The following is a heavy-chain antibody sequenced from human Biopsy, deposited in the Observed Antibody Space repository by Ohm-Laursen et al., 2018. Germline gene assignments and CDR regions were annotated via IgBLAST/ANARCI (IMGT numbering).Heavy chain of an antibody. CDR3: ARMFASLGPCSGGTCYPGDDY. D-gene: IGHD2-15*01. CDR1: GFTFSDDY. Sequence: SLRLSCAASGFTFSDDYMDWVRQAPGRGLEWVGRSRNKAKGYTTEYAASVKGRFTISRDESETSMYLQMSGLKTEDTAVYYCARMFASLGPCSGGTCYPGDDYWGQGTLVTVSS. V-gene: IGHV3-72*01. J-gene: IGHJ4*02. CDR2: SRNKAKGYTT.